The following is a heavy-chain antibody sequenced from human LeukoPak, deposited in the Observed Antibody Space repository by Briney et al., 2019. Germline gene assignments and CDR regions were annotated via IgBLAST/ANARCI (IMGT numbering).Heavy chain of an antibody. D-gene: IGHD3-22*01. CDR2: ISSSSSYI. CDR3: ARDREQDYYDSSGYAFDI. Sequence: PGGSLRLSCAASGFTFSSYSMNWVRQAPGKGLEWVSSISSSSSYIYCADSVKGRFTISRDNAKNSLYLQMNSLRAEDTAVYYCARDREQDYYDSSGYAFDIWGQGTMVTVSS. J-gene: IGHJ3*02. V-gene: IGHV3-21*01. CDR1: GFTFSSYS.